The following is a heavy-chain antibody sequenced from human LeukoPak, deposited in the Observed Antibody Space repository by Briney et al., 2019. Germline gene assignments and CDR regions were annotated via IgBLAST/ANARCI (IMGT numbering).Heavy chain of an antibody. CDR2: SGST. CDR1: GDSISNYY. CDR3: ARAGLAAAWGDYYYMDV. V-gene: IGHV4-59*01. Sequence: PSETLSLTCTVSGDSISNYYWSWIRQPPGKGLEWIGYSGSTNYNPSLKSRVTISVDTSKNQFSLKLSSVTAADTAVYYCARAGLAAAWGDYYYMDVWGKGTTVTVSS. D-gene: IGHD6-13*01. J-gene: IGHJ6*03.